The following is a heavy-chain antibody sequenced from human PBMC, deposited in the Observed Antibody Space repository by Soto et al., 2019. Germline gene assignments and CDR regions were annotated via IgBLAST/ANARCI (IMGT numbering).Heavy chain of an antibody. CDR2: IRTKTDGGTA. D-gene: IGHD2-8*01. J-gene: IGHJ4*01. CDR1: GFPFSDAY. V-gene: IGHV3-15*01. CDR3: NTGRCTNGVCDDY. Sequence: GGSLRLSCAVSGFPFSDAYMTWVRQAPGKGLEWLGRIRTKTDGGTADYAAHVKDRFIVSRDDSKETLYLQMNSLRTEDTAVYFCNTGRCTNGVCDDYWGHGTLVTVSS.